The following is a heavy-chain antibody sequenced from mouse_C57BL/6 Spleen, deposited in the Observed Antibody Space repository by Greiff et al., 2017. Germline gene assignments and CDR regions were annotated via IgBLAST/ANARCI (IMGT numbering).Heavy chain of an antibody. D-gene: IGHD4-1*01. CDR3: ARDPGTGFDY. CDR2: ISDGGSYT. CDR1: GFTFSSYA. Sequence: EVKLVESGGGLVKPGGSLKLSCAASGFTFSSYAMSWVRQTPEKRLEWVATISDGGSYTYYPDNVKGRFTISRDNAKNNLYLQMSHLKSEDTAMYYCARDPGTGFDYWGQGTTLTVSS. V-gene: IGHV5-4*01. J-gene: IGHJ2*01.